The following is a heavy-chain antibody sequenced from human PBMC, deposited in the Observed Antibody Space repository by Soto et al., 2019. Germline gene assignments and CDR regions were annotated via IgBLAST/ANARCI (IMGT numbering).Heavy chain of an antibody. Sequence: GESLKISCKGSGYSFTIYWIGWVRQRPGKGLEWMGIIYPGDSDTRYSPSFQGQVTISADKSISTAYLQWSSLKASDTAMYYCARQRYYYDSSGYPDYYGMDVWGQGTTVTVSS. CDR2: IYPGDSDT. J-gene: IGHJ6*02. V-gene: IGHV5-51*01. CDR3: ARQRYYYDSSGYPDYYGMDV. CDR1: GYSFTIYW. D-gene: IGHD3-22*01.